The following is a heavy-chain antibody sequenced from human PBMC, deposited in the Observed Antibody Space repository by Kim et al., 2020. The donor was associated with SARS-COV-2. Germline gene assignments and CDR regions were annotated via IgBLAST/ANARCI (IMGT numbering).Heavy chain of an antibody. CDR3: ARDRYSSGWHRVYYFDY. CDR1: GGSFSGYY. CDR2: INHSGST. V-gene: IGHV4-34*01. J-gene: IGHJ4*02. D-gene: IGHD6-19*01. Sequence: SETLSLTCAVYGGSFSGYYWSWIRQPPGKGLEWIGEINHSGSTNYNPSLKSRVTISVDTSKNQFSLKLSSVTAADTAVYYCARDRYSSGWHRVYYFDYWGQGTLVTVSS.